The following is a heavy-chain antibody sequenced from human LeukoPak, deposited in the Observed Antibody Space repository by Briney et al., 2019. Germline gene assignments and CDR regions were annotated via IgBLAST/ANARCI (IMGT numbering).Heavy chain of an antibody. CDR1: GFTFGSYA. CDR2: ISGSGGTGT. V-gene: IGHV3-23*01. CDR3: VKDRGGSPFYGMDV. D-gene: IGHD1-26*01. J-gene: IGHJ6*02. Sequence: GGSLRLSCAASGFTFGSYAMSWVRQAPGKGLEWVSTISGSGGTGTYYADSVKGRFTISRDNSKSTLYLPMNSLRAEDTAVYYCVKDRGGSPFYGMDVWGQGTTVTVSS.